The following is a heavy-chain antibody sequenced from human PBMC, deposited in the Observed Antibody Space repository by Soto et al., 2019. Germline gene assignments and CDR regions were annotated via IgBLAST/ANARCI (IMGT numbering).Heavy chain of an antibody. V-gene: IGHV1-69*12. D-gene: IGHD3-9*01. CDR2: IRPVFRTP. J-gene: IGHJ6*02. CDR3: ARDKDRPQLGGNYYDICDL. Sequence: QVHLEQSGAEVKKPGSSVKVTCKASGGTVTSSAICWVRQPHEQGMEWMGGIRPVFRTPDYAQKFQGRGTVSADESTSRAYMELSGLTSDDTDVDYCARDKDRPQLGGNYYDICDLWGHGTTVTVSS. CDR1: GGTVTSSA.